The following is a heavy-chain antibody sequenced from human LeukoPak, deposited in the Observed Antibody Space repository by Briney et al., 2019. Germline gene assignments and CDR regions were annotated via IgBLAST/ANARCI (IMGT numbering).Heavy chain of an antibody. Sequence: GGSLRLSCAASGFTFSSYWMSWVRQAPGKGLEWVANIKQDGSEKYYVDSVKGRFTISRDNAKNSLYLQMNSLRAEDTAVYYYARVRSGVVVAATPRGWFDPWGQGTLVTVSS. CDR1: GFTFSSYW. D-gene: IGHD2-15*01. CDR2: IKQDGSEK. CDR3: ARVRSGVVVAATPRGWFDP. V-gene: IGHV3-7*01. J-gene: IGHJ5*02.